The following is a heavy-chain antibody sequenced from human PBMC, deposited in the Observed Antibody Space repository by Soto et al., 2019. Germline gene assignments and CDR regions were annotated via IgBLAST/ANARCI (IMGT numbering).Heavy chain of an antibody. CDR3: ARHHDAGYYFDY. CDR2: VYKSGGT. Sequence: SETLSLTCSVSGGSISSSTYYWVWIRQSPGKGLEWIGRVYKSGGTYYNPSLKSRVSMSVDTPNNQFSLKINSVTAADTALYYCARHHDAGYYFDYWGQGILVTVS. V-gene: IGHV4-39*01. CDR1: GGSISSSTYY. J-gene: IGHJ4*02.